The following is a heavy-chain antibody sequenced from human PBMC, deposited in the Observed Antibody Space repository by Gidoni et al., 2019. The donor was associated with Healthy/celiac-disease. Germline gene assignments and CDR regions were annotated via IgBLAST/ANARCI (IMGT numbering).Heavy chain of an antibody. Sequence: QVQLVQSGAEVKKPGHSVEVSCKAPGGTFSSYAISWVRQAPGQGLEWMGGIIPIVGTASYAQKFQGRVTITADESTSTAYMELSSLRSEDTAVYYCARNDYVWGSYPKFDYWGQGTLVTVSS. CDR3: ARNDYVWGSYPKFDY. V-gene: IGHV1-69*01. CDR2: IIPIVGTA. D-gene: IGHD3-16*02. J-gene: IGHJ4*02. CDR1: GGTFSSYA.